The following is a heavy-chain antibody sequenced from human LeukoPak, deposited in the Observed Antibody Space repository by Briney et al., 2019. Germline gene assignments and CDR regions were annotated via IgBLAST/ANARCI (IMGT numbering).Heavy chain of an antibody. V-gene: IGHV1-3*01. J-gene: IGHJ4*02. Sequence: AASVEVSFKASGYTFTNYAMHWVGPAPGQRLEWMGWINAGNGNTKYSQKFQGRVTITRDTSASTAYMELSSLRSEDTAVYYCAREGGNPMFDYWGQGTLVPVSS. CDR3: AREGGNPMFDY. D-gene: IGHD4-23*01. CDR1: GYTFTNYA. CDR2: INAGNGNT.